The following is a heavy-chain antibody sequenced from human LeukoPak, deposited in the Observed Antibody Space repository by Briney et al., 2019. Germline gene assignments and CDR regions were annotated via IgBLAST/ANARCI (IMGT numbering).Heavy chain of an antibody. D-gene: IGHD2-21*01. Sequence: KPSETLSLTCTVSGGSISGSSYYWGWIRQPPGKGLEWIGSIYCSGSTYYNPSLKTPVTISVDTSKNQFSLKLRSVTAADTAVYYRARQIYCGGDCYSGFDYWGQGTLVTVSS. CDR1: GGSISGSSYY. CDR2: IYCSGST. V-gene: IGHV4-39*01. CDR3: ARQIYCGGDCYSGFDY. J-gene: IGHJ4*02.